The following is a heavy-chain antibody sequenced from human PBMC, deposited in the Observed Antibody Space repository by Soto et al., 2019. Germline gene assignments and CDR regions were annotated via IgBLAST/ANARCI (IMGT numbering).Heavy chain of an antibody. CDR1: GFTFSTYS. J-gene: IGHJ4*02. D-gene: IGHD3-10*01. CDR2: ISTSSSAI. V-gene: IGHV3-48*01. CDR3: AREGRGSGTVFDS. Sequence: PGGSLRLSCTASGFTFSTYSMNWVRQAPGKGLGWVSYISTSSSAIYYADSVKGRFTISRDNAKNSLYLQMNSLRAEDTAVYYCAREGRGSGTVFDSWGQGTQVTVSS.